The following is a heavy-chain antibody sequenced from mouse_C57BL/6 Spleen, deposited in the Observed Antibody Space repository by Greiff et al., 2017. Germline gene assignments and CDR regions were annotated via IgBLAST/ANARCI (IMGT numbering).Heavy chain of an antibody. Sequence: QVQLQQPGAELVKPGASVKLSCKASGYTFTSYWMQWVKQRPGQGLEWIGEIDPSDSYTNYNQKFKGKATLTVDTSSSTAYMQLSSLTSEDSAVYYCARSYSNLFDYWGQGTTLTVSS. V-gene: IGHV1-50*01. J-gene: IGHJ2*01. CDR1: GYTFTSYW. CDR3: ARSYSNLFDY. D-gene: IGHD2-5*01. CDR2: IDPSDSYT.